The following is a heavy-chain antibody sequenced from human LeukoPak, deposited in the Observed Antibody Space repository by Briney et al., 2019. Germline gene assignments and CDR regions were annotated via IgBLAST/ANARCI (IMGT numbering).Heavy chain of an antibody. CDR2: IYYSGST. CDR1: GGSISSGDYY. Sequence: SETLSLTCTVSGGSISSGDYYWSWIRQPPGKGLEWIGYIYYSGSTNYNPSLKSRVTISVDTSKNQFSLKLSSVTAADTAVYYCARVGAGDYVWGSYRLGWFDPWGQGTLVTVSS. CDR3: ARVGAGDYVWGSYRLGWFDP. J-gene: IGHJ5*02. V-gene: IGHV4-61*08. D-gene: IGHD3-16*02.